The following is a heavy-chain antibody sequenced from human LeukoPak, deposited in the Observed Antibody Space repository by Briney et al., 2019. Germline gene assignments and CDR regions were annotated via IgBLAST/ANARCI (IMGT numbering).Heavy chain of an antibody. CDR2: ISSSSSYI. CDR3: AKGDVVVTATHYGMDV. J-gene: IGHJ6*02. D-gene: IGHD2-21*02. CDR1: GFTFSSYS. V-gene: IGHV3-21*01. Sequence: GGSLRLSCAASGFTFSSYSMNWVRQAPGKGLEWVSSISSSSSYIHYADSVKGRFTISRDNAKNSLYLQMNSLRAEDTAVYYCAKGDVVVTATHYGMDVWGQGTTVTVSS.